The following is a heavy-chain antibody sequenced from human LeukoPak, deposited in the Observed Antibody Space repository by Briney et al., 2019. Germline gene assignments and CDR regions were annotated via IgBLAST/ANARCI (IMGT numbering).Heavy chain of an antibody. CDR3: ARSGIVVVVAATSLWFAP. V-gene: IGHV1-69*13. J-gene: IGHJ5*02. CDR1: GGTFSSYA. CDR2: IIPIFGTA. D-gene: IGHD2-15*01. Sequence: GASVKVSCKASGGTFSSYAISWVRQAPGQGLEWMGGIIPIFGTANYAQKFQGRVTITADESTSTAYMELSSLRSEDTAVYYCARSGIVVVVAATSLWFAPWGQGTLVTVSS.